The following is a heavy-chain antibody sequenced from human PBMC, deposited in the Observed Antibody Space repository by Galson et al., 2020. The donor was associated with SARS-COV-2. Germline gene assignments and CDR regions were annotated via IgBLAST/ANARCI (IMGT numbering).Heavy chain of an antibody. CDR2: INAGNGNT. Sequence: ASVKVSCKASGYTFTSYATHWVRQAPGQRLEWMGWINAGNGNTKYSQKFQGRVTITRDTSASTAYMELNSLRAEDTAVYYCAKDKWFGELLVGILGWFDPWGQGTLVTVSS. CDR3: AKDKWFGELLVGILGWFDP. CDR1: GYTFTSYA. J-gene: IGHJ5*02. V-gene: IGHV1-3*01. D-gene: IGHD3-10*01.